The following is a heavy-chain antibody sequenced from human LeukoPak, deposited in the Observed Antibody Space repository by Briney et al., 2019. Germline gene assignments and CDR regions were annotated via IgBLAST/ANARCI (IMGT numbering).Heavy chain of an antibody. CDR3: ARAYRSAPNVYCSSTSCPWYFDL. CDR2: IYHSGST. J-gene: IGHJ2*01. CDR1: GGSISSGGYS. Sequence: TSETLSLTCAVSGGSISSGGYSWSWIRQPPGKGLEWIGYIYHSGSTYYNPSLKSRVTISVDRSKNQFSLKLSSVTAADTAVYYCARAYRSAPNVYCSSTSCPWYFDLWGRGTLVTVSS. D-gene: IGHD2-2*01. V-gene: IGHV4-30-2*01.